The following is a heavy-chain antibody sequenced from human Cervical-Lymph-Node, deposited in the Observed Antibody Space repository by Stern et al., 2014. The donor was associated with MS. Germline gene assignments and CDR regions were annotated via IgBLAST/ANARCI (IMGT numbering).Heavy chain of an antibody. J-gene: IGHJ5*02. V-gene: IGHV5-51*01. CDR1: GYSFTSYW. CDR2: IYPGDSDT. CDR3: ARSPGQYNWFDP. Sequence: EDQLAESAAEVKKPGESLKISCKGSGYSFTSYWIGWVRQVLGKGLEWMGIIYPGDSDTRYSPSFRGQVTISAGNSISTAYLQWSSLKASVTAMYYCARSPGQYNWFDPWGQGTLVTVSS.